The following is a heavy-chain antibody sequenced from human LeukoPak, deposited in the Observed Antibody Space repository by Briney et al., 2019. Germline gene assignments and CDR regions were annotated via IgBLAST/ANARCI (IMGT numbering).Heavy chain of an antibody. J-gene: IGHJ4*02. CDR1: GYTFTSYG. CDR2: INPSGGST. CDR3: ARPRGYCSGGSCYHYYFDY. D-gene: IGHD2-15*01. V-gene: IGHV1-46*01. Sequence: ASVKVSCKASGYTFTSYGISWVRQAPGQGLEWMGIINPSGGSTSYAQKFQGRVTMTRDTSTSTVYMELSSLRSEDTAVYYCARPRGYCSGGSCYHYYFDYWGQGTLVTVSS.